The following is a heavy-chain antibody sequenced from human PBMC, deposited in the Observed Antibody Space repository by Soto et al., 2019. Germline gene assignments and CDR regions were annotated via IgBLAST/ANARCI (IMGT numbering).Heavy chain of an antibody. J-gene: IGHJ6*03. CDR2: INHSGST. Sequence: SATLSLTCAVYGGSFSGYYWSWIRQPPGKGLEWIGEINHSGSTNYNPSLKSRVTISVDTSKNQFSLKLSSVTAADTAVYYCARGRILFVWPQHYYYMDVWGKGTTVTVS. V-gene: IGHV4-34*01. D-gene: IGHD2-21*01. CDR1: GGSFSGYY. CDR3: ARGRILFVWPQHYYYMDV.